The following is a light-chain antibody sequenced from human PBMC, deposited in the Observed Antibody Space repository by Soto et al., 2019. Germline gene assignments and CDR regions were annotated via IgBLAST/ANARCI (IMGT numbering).Light chain of an antibody. Sequence: DIRLTQSPSSLASAVGDRFTITCRASQDITSYLAWYQQKPGKAPKLLIYAASTLQSGVPSRFSGSGSGTEFTLTISSLHPEDFATYYCQQLNSYPFTFGGGTKVDIK. CDR1: QDITSY. CDR2: AAS. J-gene: IGKJ4*01. V-gene: IGKV1-9*01. CDR3: QQLNSYPFT.